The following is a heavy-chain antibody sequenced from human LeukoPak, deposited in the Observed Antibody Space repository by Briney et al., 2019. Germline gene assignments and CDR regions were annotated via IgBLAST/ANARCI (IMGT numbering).Heavy chain of an antibody. V-gene: IGHV4-34*01. Sequence: SETLSLTCAVYGGSFSGYYWSWIRQPPGKGLECIGEINHSGSTNYNPSLKSRVTISVDTSKNQFSLKLSSVTAADTAVYYCASPDREEMATAGDAFDIWGQGTMVTVSS. J-gene: IGHJ3*02. CDR3: ASPDREEMATAGDAFDI. CDR1: GGSFSGYY. CDR2: INHSGST. D-gene: IGHD5-24*01.